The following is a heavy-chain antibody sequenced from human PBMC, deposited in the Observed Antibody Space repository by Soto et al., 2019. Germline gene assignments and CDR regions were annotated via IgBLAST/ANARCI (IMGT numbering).Heavy chain of an antibody. Sequence: VQLVDSWGGVVQPGRSLRLSCAASGFTFSDYAMHWVRQAPGKGLEWVAVVSHDGRNTHYADSVKGRFTIPRDSSKTTVSLEMTRLRAEDTAVYYCAKGGRQWLVTSDFNYWGQGALVTVSS. V-gene: IGHV3-30*18. CDR1: GFTFSDYA. CDR3: AKGGRQWLVTSDFNY. J-gene: IGHJ4*02. CDR2: VSHDGRNT. D-gene: IGHD6-19*01.